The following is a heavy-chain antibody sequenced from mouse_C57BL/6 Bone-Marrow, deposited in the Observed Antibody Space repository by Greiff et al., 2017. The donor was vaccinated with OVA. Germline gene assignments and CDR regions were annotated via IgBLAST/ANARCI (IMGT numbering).Heavy chain of an antibody. CDR1: GYSFTGYY. CDR3: ARRGARIIYAMDY. CDR2: INPSTGGT. J-gene: IGHJ4*01. V-gene: IGHV1-42*01. Sequence: VQLKQSGPELVKPGASVKISCKASGYSFTGYYMNWVKQSPEKSLEWIGEINPSTGGTTYNQKFKAKATLTVDKSSSTAYMQLKSLTSEDSAVYYGARRGARIIYAMDYWGQGTSVTVSS.